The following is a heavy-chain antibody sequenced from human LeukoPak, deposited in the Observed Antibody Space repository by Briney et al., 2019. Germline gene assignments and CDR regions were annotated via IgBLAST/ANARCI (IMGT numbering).Heavy chain of an antibody. D-gene: IGHD3-22*01. CDR3: ARDPYYYDSSGYYYSDY. CDR1: GGSISSYY. Sequence: SETLSLTCTVSGGSISSYYWGWIRQPPGEGLEWIGTIYYSGSTYYNPSLKSRVTISVDTSKNQFSLKLSSVTAADTAVYYCARDPYYYDSSGYYYSDYWGQGTLVTVSS. V-gene: IGHV4-39*07. CDR2: IYYSGST. J-gene: IGHJ4*02.